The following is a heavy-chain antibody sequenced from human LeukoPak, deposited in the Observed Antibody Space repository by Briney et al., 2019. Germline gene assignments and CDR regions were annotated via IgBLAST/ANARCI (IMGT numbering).Heavy chain of an antibody. D-gene: IGHD2-2*01. V-gene: IGHV4-39*07. Sequence: PSETLSLTCTVSGGSINTTTYYWGWIRQPPGKGLEWIGEINHSGSTNYNPSLKSRVTISVDTSKNQFSLKLSSVTAADTAVYYCAGLDIVVVPAQFGMDVWGQGTTVTVSS. CDR2: INHSGST. CDR1: GGSINTTTYY. CDR3: AGLDIVVVPAQFGMDV. J-gene: IGHJ6*02.